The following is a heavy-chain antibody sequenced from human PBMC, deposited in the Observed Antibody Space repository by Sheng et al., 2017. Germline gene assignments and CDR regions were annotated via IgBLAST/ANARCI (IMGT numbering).Heavy chain of an antibody. Sequence: EVQLVESGGGLVQPGGSLRLSCAASGFTVSNNYMSWVRQAPGKGLEWVSIIYRGGSTYYADSVTGRFTISRDNSKNTLYLQMNSLRAEDTAVYYCARERRTIVVGTDAFDIWGQGTMVTVSS. V-gene: IGHV3-66*01. CDR3: ARERRTIVVGTDAFDI. CDR1: GFTVSNNY. J-gene: IGHJ3*02. D-gene: IGHD3-22*01. CDR2: IYRGGST.